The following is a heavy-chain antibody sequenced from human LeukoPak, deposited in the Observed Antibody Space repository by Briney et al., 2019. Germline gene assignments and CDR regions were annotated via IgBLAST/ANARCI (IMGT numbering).Heavy chain of an antibody. CDR1: GFTFSNYA. CDR3: ARDPNGDYIGAFDF. D-gene: IGHD4-17*01. V-gene: IGHV3-23*01. J-gene: IGHJ3*01. Sequence: GGSLRLSCAASGFTFSNYALIWVRQGPVKGLEWVSAIRGSGLTTFYADSVKGRFTISRDNSKSTLYLQMNSLRAEDTAVYYCARDPNGDYIGAFDFWGQGTKVTVSS. CDR2: IRGSGLTT.